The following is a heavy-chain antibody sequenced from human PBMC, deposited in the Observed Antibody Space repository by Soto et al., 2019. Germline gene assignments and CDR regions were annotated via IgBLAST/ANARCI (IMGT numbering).Heavy chain of an antibody. J-gene: IGHJ4*02. CDR2: IYYSGST. CDR1: GGSISSYY. Sequence: PSETLSLTCTVSGGSISSYYWSWIRQPPGKGLEWIGYIYYSGSTNYNPSLKSRFTISRDNAKNSLYLQMNSLRAEDTAVYYCARIRRDGYNQFADYWGQGTLVTVSS. D-gene: IGHD5-12*01. CDR3: ARIRRDGYNQFADY. V-gene: IGHV4-59*12.